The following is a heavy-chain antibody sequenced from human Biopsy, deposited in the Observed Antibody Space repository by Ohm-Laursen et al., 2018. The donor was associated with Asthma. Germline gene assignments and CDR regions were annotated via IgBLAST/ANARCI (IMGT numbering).Heavy chain of an antibody. Sequence: TLSLTCTVSGGSLSSGPYYWSWVRQHPGKGLEWIGYINYSGSTFYSPSLESRVTVSVDTSKNQFSLKLSSVTAVDTAIYFCARDYYDFWNRSVYTYFGMDVWGRGTTVVVSS. V-gene: IGHV4-31*03. J-gene: IGHJ6*02. CDR2: INYSGST. CDR1: GGSLSSGPYY. CDR3: ARDYYDFWNRSVYTYFGMDV. D-gene: IGHD3-3*01.